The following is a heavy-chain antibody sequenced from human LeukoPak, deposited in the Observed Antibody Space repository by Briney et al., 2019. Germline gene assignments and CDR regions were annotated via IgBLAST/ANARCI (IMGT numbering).Heavy chain of an antibody. V-gene: IGHV1-18*01. CDR1: GYTFTSYG. Sequence: ASVKVSCKASGYTFTSYGISWVRQAPGQGLEWMGWISAYNGNTNYAQKLQGRVTMTTDTSTSTAYMELRSLRSDDTAVYYCARAGGNRIVGATAGPYNWFDPWGQGTLVTVSS. J-gene: IGHJ5*02. CDR2: ISAYNGNT. D-gene: IGHD1-26*01. CDR3: ARAGGNRIVGATAGPYNWFDP.